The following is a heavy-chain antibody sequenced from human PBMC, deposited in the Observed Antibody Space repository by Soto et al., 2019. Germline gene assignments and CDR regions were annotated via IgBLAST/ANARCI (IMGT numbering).Heavy chain of an antibody. CDR3: ARASTTVTTLDY. CDR2: IYHSGST. D-gene: IGHD4-17*01. Sequence: TLSLTCAVSGGSISSGGYSWSWIRQPPGKGLEWIGYIYHSGSTYYNPSLKSRVTISVDRSKNQFSLKLSSVTAADTAVYYCARASTTVTTLDYWVQGTLVTVSS. CDR1: GGSISSGGYS. J-gene: IGHJ4*02. V-gene: IGHV4-30-2*01.